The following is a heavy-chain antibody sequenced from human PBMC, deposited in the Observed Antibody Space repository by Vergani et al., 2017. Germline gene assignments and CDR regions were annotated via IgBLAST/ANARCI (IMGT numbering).Heavy chain of an antibody. J-gene: IGHJ3*02. V-gene: IGHV3-7*01. CDR2: IKQDGSEK. Sequence: EVQLVESGGGLVQPGGSLRLSCAASVFTFSSYCMSWARQAPGKGLEWVANIKQDGSEKYYVDPVKGRFTISRDNAKNSLYLQRNSLRAEDPAVYYCASLRCGRAFDIWGQGTMVTVSS. CDR1: VFTFSSYC. D-gene: IGHD5-24*01. CDR3: ASLRCGRAFDI.